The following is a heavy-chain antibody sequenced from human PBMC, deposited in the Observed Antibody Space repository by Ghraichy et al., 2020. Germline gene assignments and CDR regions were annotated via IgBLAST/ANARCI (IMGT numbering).Heavy chain of an antibody. Sequence: ASVKVSCKASGYTFTSYAMHWVRQAPGQRLEWMGWINAGNGNTKYSQKFQGRVTITRDTSASTAYMELSSLRSEDTAVYYCAGGIAAAGLFDYWGQGTLVTVSS. CDR1: GYTFTSYA. D-gene: IGHD6-13*01. V-gene: IGHV1-3*01. CDR2: INAGNGNT. CDR3: AGGIAAAGLFDY. J-gene: IGHJ4*02.